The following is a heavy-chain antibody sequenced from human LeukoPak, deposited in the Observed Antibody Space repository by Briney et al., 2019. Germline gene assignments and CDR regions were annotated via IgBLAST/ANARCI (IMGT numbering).Heavy chain of an antibody. Sequence: SQTLSLTCTVSGVSISSGDYYWRWIRQPPGKGLEWIGYMYYSGSTYYNPSLKSRVTISVDTSKNQFSLKLSSVTAADTAVYYCARPYYYDSRIDPWGQGTLVTVSS. D-gene: IGHD3-22*01. CDR2: MYYSGST. J-gene: IGHJ5*02. CDR3: ARPYYYDSRIDP. V-gene: IGHV4-30-4*08. CDR1: GVSISSGDYY.